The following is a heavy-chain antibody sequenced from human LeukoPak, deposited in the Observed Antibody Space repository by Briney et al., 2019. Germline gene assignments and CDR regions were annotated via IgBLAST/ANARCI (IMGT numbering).Heavy chain of an antibody. D-gene: IGHD3-3*01. J-gene: IGHJ4*02. V-gene: IGHV1-2*02. CDR2: INPNSGGT. Sequence: GASVKVSCKASGYTFTGYYMHWVRQAPGQGLEWMGWINPNSGGTNYAQKFQGRVTITRDTSISTAYMELSRLRSNDTAVYYCARPNFWSGYYNDYWGQGTLVTVSS. CDR3: ARPNFWSGYYNDY. CDR1: GYTFTGYY.